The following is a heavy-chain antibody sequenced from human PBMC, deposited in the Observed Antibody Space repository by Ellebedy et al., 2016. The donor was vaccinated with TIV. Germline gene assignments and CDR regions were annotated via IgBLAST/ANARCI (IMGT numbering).Heavy chain of an antibody. J-gene: IGHJ4*02. Sequence: GESLKISCAASGFTFSSYWMHWVRQAPGKGLVWVSAIGPSSNYAFYADSVKGRFTISRDNFRNTLYLQMDSLRAEDTAVYYCAKEMVSRSSLTYDYWGQGTLLTVSS. CDR1: GFTFSSYW. V-gene: IGHV3-23*01. CDR3: AKEMVSRSSLTYDY. D-gene: IGHD6-13*01. CDR2: IGPSSNYA.